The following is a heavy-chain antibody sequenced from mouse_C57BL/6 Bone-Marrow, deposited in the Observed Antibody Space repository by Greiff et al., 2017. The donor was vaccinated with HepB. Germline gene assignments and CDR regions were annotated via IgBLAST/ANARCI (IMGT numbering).Heavy chain of an antibody. CDR3: TAYYYGSDAMDY. Sequence: EVQLQQSGAELVRPGASVKLSCTASGFNIKDDYMHWVKQRPEQGLEWIGWIDPENGDTEYASKFQGKATITAHTSSNTAYLQLSSLTSEDTAVYYCTAYYYGSDAMDYWGQGTSVTVSS. V-gene: IGHV14-4*01. CDR1: GFNIKDDY. D-gene: IGHD1-1*01. J-gene: IGHJ4*01. CDR2: IDPENGDT.